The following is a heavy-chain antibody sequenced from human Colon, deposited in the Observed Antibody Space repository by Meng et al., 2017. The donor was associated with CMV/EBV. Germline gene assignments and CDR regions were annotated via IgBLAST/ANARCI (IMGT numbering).Heavy chain of an antibody. J-gene: IGHJ6*02. CDR2: ILRDGFTT. CDR1: EYTFRSYA. V-gene: IGHV3-23*01. CDR3: AKTTVTTSYYYYGMDV. Sequence: GGSLRLSCVASEYTFRSYAMDWVRQAPGKGLEWVSAILRDGFTTYYADSVKGRFTISRDNSKNTLYLQMNSLRPEDAAVYYCAKTTVTTSYYYYGMDVWGQGTTVTVSS. D-gene: IGHD4-17*01.